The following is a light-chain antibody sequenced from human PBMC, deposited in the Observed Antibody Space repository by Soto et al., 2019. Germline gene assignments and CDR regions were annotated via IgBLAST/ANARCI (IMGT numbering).Light chain of an antibody. J-gene: IGKJ5*01. CDR1: QTVYRY. Sequence: EIVLTQSPATLSLSPGERATLSCRASQTVYRYLAWYQQKPGQAPRLLIYDASNRATGIPARFSGSGSGTDFTLTVSSVEPEDIAVYYCQQRSDWPITFGQGTRLEMK. V-gene: IGKV3-11*01. CDR3: QQRSDWPIT. CDR2: DAS.